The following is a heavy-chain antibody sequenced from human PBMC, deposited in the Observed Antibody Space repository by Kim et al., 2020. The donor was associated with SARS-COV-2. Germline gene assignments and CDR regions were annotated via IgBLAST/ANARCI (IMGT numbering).Heavy chain of an antibody. CDR2: ISGSGGST. CDR1: GFTFSSYA. J-gene: IGHJ6*02. Sequence: GGSLRLSCAASGFTFSSYAMSWVRQAPGKGLEWVSAISGSGGSTHYADSVKGRFTISRDNSKNTLYLQMNSLKAEDTAVYYCATPGGEYYYYGMDVWGQGPTLTVSS. D-gene: IGHD2-8*02. CDR3: ATPGGEYYYYGMDV. V-gene: IGHV3-23*01.